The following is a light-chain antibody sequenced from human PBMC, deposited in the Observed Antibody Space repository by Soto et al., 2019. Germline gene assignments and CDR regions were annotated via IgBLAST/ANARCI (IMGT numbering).Light chain of an antibody. CDR1: QSISSW. J-gene: IGKJ3*01. CDR2: DAS. V-gene: IGKV1-5*01. CDR3: QQYNSYSEFT. Sequence: DIQMTQSPYTLSASVGDRVTITCRASQSISSWLAWYQQKPGKAPKLLIYDASSLESGVPSRFIGSGSGTEFTLTISSLQPDDFATYYCQQYNSYSEFTFGPGTKVDIK.